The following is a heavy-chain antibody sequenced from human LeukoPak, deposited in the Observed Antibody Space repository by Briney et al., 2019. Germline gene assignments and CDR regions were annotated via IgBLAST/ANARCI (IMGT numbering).Heavy chain of an antibody. D-gene: IGHD1-26*01. CDR1: GFTFSSYW. Sequence: GGSLRLSCAASGFTFSSYWMHWVRQAPGKGLVWVSRINSDGSSTSYADSVKGRFTISRDNAKNTLYLQMNSLRAEDTAVYYCAREWELFYYYYMDVWGKGTTVTVSS. J-gene: IGHJ6*03. CDR3: AREWELFYYYYMDV. CDR2: INSDGSST. V-gene: IGHV3-74*01.